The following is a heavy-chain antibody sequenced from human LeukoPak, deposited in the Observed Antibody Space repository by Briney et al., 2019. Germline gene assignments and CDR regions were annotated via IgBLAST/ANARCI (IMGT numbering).Heavy chain of an antibody. V-gene: IGHV4-34*01. Sequence: KTSETLSLTCAVYGGSFSGYYWSWIRQPPGKGLEWIGEINHSGSTNYNPSLKSRVTISVDTSKNQFSLKLSSVTAADTAVYYCARGGLYCSGGSCYVDYWGQGTLVTVSS. CDR2: INHSGST. CDR1: GGSFSGYY. J-gene: IGHJ4*02. CDR3: ARGGLYCSGGSCYVDY. D-gene: IGHD2-15*01.